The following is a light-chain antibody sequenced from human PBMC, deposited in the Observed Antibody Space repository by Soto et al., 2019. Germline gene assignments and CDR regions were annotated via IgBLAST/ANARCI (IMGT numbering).Light chain of an antibody. CDR1: SSDGGGYTY. Sequence: QSALTQPASVSGSPGQSTTISCTGTSSDGGGYTYVSWYQHHPGKAPKLIIYDVTNRPSGVSNPFSGSKSANTASLTISWLQPEDEADYYCSSYTTSNTRQIVFGTRTKVTVL. CDR2: DVT. J-gene: IGLJ1*01. CDR3: SSYTTSNTRQIV. V-gene: IGLV2-14*03.